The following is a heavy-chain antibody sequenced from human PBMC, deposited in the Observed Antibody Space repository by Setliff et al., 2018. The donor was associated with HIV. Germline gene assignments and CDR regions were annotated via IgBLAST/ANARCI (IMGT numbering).Heavy chain of an antibody. Sequence: SETLSLTCDVSGVSISDNNYWNWVRQPPGKGLEWIGEIYHSGSTNYNPSLKSRVTISIDMSKKRFSLKLTSVPAADTAVYYCARLHTDYGSWFFDHWGQGILVTVSS. CDR3: ARLHTDYGSWFFDH. CDR1: GVSISDNNY. V-gene: IGHV4-4*02. CDR2: IYHSGST. J-gene: IGHJ5*02. D-gene: IGHD3-10*01.